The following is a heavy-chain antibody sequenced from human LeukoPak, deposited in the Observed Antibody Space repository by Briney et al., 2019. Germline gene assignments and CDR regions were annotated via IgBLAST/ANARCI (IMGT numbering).Heavy chain of an antibody. CDR3: KNVAVAGSSRYYYYMDV. J-gene: IGHJ6*03. V-gene: IGHV3-23*01. CDR1: GFTFSSYA. CDR2: ISGSGGST. D-gene: IGHD6-19*01. Sequence: PGGSLRLSCAASGFTFSSYAMSWVRQAPGKGLEWVSAISGSGGSTYYADSVKGRFTISRDNSKNTLHLQMNSLRAEDTAVYYCKNVAVAGSSRYYYYMDVWGKGTTVTVSS.